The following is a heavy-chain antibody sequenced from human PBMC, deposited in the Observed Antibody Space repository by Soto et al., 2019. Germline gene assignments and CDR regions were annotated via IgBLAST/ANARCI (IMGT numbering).Heavy chain of an antibody. CDR3: GRIPTMLLAFDM. Sequence: QVQLQESGPRQVKPSETLSLTCTVSGGAVNTRSYLWSWIRQPPGETLEWIGSVDNSGNTKFNPSLKSRITMSLDTSKTLFSLRLSSVTAADTAMYYCGRIPTMLLAFDMWGQGTMVTVSS. CDR1: GGAVNTRSYL. CDR2: VDNSGNT. J-gene: IGHJ3*02. D-gene: IGHD2-2*02. V-gene: IGHV4-61*01.